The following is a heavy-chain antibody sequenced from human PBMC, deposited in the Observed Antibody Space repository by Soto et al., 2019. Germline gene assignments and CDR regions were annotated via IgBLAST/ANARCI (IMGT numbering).Heavy chain of an antibody. D-gene: IGHD3-10*01. Sequence: GGSLRLSCAASGFTFSSYSMSWVRQAPGKGLEWVSGFRTSGDGGTTYYADSVKGRFTISRDNSKNMLFLEMNSLRAEDTAIYYCAKKVNSGPGSQYFDYWGQGTLVTVSS. CDR3: AKKVNSGPGSQYFDY. V-gene: IGHV3-23*01. J-gene: IGHJ4*02. CDR1: GFTFSSYS. CDR2: FRTSGDGGTT.